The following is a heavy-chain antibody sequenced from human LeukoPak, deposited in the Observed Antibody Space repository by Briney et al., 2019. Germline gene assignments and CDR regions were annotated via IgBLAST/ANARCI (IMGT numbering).Heavy chain of an antibody. V-gene: IGHV3-30*02. CDR3: AKDSLADIDY. J-gene: IGHJ4*02. D-gene: IGHD3-16*01. CDR2: IRHDGSIK. CDR1: GFIFSTYG. Sequence: GGSLRLSCAASGFIFSTYGMSWVRQAPGKGLEWVAFIRHDGSIKNYADSVKGRPTISRDNSKNTLYLQMNSLRAEDTAVYYCAKDSLADIDYWGQGTLVTVSS.